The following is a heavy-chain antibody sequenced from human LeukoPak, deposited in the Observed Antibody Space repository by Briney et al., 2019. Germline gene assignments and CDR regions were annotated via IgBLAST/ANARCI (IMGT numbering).Heavy chain of an antibody. J-gene: IGHJ4*02. CDR1: GGSFSGYY. Sequence: SETLSLTCAVYGGSFSGYYWSWIRQPPGKGLEWIGEINHSGSTNHNPSLKSRVTISVDTSKNQFSLKLSSVTAADTAVYYCARVGDSRVYYFDYWGQGTLVTVSS. V-gene: IGHV4-34*01. D-gene: IGHD3-22*01. CDR3: ARVGDSRVYYFDY. CDR2: INHSGST.